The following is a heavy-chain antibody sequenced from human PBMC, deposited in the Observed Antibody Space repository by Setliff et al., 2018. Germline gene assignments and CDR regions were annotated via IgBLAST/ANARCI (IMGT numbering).Heavy chain of an antibody. J-gene: IGHJ4*02. D-gene: IGHD1-7*01. CDR1: GGSISSYY. CDR3: ARTGTYRYFDT. V-gene: IGHV4-39*01. Sequence: PSETRSPTCTVSGGSISSYYWGWIRQPPGKGVEWNGRIHYRGTTYSNASRASRLTISVDTSKNQFSLKLTSVTASDTAVYYCARTGTYRYFDTWGQGTRVTVYS. CDR2: IHYRGTT.